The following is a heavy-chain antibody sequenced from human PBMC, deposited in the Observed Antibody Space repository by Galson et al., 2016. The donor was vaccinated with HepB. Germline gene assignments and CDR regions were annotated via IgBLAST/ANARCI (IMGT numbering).Heavy chain of an antibody. CDR2: IYWDDDK. D-gene: IGHD2-8*01. CDR3: AQRICTNGTCAPDY. J-gene: IGHJ4*02. CDR1: GFSLSTSGVG. V-gene: IGHV2-5*02. Sequence: PELVKPTQTLTLTCPFSGFSLSTSGVGVGWIRQPPGKALEWLALIYWDDDKRYSPSLKSRLTITKDTSKNQVFLTMTNMYPVDTAKYYCAQRICTNGTCAPDYWGQGTLVTVSS.